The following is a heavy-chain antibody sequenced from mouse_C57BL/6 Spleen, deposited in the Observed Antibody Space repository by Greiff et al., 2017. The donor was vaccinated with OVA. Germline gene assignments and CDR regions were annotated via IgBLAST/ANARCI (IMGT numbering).Heavy chain of an antibody. Sequence: EVQLQQSGPELVKPGASVKISCKASGYTFTDYYMNWVKQSHGKSLEWIGDINPNNGGTSYNQKFKGKATLTVDKSSSTAYMELRSLTSEDSAVYYCARERDYDLFAYWGQGTLVTVSA. J-gene: IGHJ3*01. CDR1: GYTFTDYY. V-gene: IGHV1-26*01. CDR2: INPNNGGT. D-gene: IGHD2-4*01. CDR3: ARERDYDLFAY.